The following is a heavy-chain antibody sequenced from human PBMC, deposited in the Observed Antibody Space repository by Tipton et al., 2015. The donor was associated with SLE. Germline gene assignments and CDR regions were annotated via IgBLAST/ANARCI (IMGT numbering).Heavy chain of an antibody. CDR2: ISYDGSNK. Sequence: LSLTCAASGFTFSIYAMHWVRQAPGKGLEWVAVISYDGSNKYYADSVKGRFTISRDNSKNTLYLQMNSLRPEDTALYYCASSLPYGGLFDYWGQGTLVTVSS. J-gene: IGHJ4*02. D-gene: IGHD2-2*02. CDR3: ASSLPYGGLFDY. CDR1: GFTFSIYA. V-gene: IGHV3-30*04.